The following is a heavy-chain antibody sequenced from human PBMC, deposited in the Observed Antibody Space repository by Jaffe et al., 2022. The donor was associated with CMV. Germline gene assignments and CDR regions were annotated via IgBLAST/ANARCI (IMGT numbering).Heavy chain of an antibody. CDR1: GFTFSSYE. CDR2: ISSSGSTI. V-gene: IGHV3-48*03. CDR3: ASPRYCSGGSCYSSYFQH. Sequence: EVQLVESGGGLVQPGGSLRLSCAASGFTFSSYEMNWVRQAPGKGLEWVSYISSSGSTIYYADSVKGRFTISRDNAKNSLYLQMNSLRAEDTAVYYCASPRYCSGGSCYSSYFQHWGQGTLVTVSS. D-gene: IGHD2-15*01. J-gene: IGHJ1*01.